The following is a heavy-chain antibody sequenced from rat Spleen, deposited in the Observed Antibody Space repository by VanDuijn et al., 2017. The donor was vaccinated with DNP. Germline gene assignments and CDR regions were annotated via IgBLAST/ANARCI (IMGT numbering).Heavy chain of an antibody. V-gene: IGHV3-1*01. J-gene: IGHJ2*01. Sequence: EVQLQESGPGLVKPSQSLSLTCSVTGYSITSNYWAWIRKFPGNKMEWMGDISYSGNTSYNPSLKGRSSITKDTSKSQFFLKLNSVTTEDTATYYCARWNYYGYNGFDYWGQGVMVTVSS. CDR1: GYSITSNY. D-gene: IGHD1-9*01. CDR2: ISYSGNT. CDR3: ARWNYYGYNGFDY.